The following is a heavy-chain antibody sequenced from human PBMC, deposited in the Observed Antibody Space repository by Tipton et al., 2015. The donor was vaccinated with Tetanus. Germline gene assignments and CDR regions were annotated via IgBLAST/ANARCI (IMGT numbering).Heavy chain of an antibody. J-gene: IGHJ2*01. CDR1: GGSVRSGDYS. CDR3: ARGGSYSYGPRGFDL. V-gene: IGHV4-61*08. D-gene: IGHD5-18*01. Sequence: TLSLTCTVSGGSVRSGDYSWNWIRQPPGKGLEWLAYVSYSGRTNSNYSLKSRITISQDTPKNQFSLKLTSLTVADTAVYYCARGGSYSYGPRGFDLWGRGTLVTVSS. CDR2: VSYSGRT.